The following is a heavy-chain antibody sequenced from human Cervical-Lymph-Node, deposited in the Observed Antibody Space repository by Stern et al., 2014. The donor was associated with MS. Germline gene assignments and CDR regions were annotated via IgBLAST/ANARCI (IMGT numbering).Heavy chain of an antibody. D-gene: IGHD3-16*01. V-gene: IGHV4-31*03. Sequence: QMQLVQSGPGLVKPSQTLSLSCTVSGAPVNSGGYYWTWIRQAPGKGLEWIGYIHHRGATFYNPPLKSRVTISVDTSENQVSLMLSSVTAADTAVYYCAAIGPLMEGAAFDIWGQGTLVTVSS. J-gene: IGHJ3*02. CDR2: IHHRGAT. CDR3: AAIGPLMEGAAFDI. CDR1: GAPVNSGGYY.